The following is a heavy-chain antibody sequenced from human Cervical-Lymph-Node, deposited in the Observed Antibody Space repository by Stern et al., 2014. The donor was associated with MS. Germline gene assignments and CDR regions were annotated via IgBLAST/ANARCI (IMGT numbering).Heavy chain of an antibody. CDR2: IIPVFGTS. V-gene: IGHV1-69*01. CDR3: ARERRRADNIMVVTHDAFDI. D-gene: IGHD2-21*02. CDR1: GDTFSSST. Sequence: VQLVESGAEVKKPGSSVKVSCKASGDTFSSSTFSWVRQAPGQGLEWMGVIIPVFGTSKDARKFQGRVSITADEDTNTVYMELSSLTFDDTAVYYCARERRRADNIMVVTHDAFDIWGQGTMVIVSS. J-gene: IGHJ3*02.